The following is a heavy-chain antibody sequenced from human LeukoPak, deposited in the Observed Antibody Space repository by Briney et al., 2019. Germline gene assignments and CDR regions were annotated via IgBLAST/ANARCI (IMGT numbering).Heavy chain of an antibody. CDR3: ARAGYSGYDGKNYYYYGMDV. CDR2: ISSNGISP. Sequence: GGSLRLSCAASGFTFSDLAMHWLRQAPGKGLEYVSTISSNGISPYYANSVKGRFTISRDNSKNTLYLQMGSLRADDTAVYYCARAGYSGYDGKNYYYYGMDVWGQGTTVTVSS. J-gene: IGHJ6*02. D-gene: IGHD5-12*01. V-gene: IGHV3-64*01. CDR1: GFTFSDLA.